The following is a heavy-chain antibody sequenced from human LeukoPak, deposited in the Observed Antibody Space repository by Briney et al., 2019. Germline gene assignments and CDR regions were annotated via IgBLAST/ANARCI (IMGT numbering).Heavy chain of an antibody. V-gene: IGHV3-30*02. J-gene: IGHJ4*02. CDR3: AKGNGYSYGRYYFDY. D-gene: IGHD5-18*01. Sequence: GGSLRLSCAASGFIFTDYGMHWVRQAPGKGLEWLTFIRYDGSDKYYADSVKGRFTISRDNSKNTLYLQVNSLRAEDTAVYYCAKGNGYSYGRYYFDYWGQGTLVTVSS. CDR1: GFIFTDYG. CDR2: IRYDGSDK.